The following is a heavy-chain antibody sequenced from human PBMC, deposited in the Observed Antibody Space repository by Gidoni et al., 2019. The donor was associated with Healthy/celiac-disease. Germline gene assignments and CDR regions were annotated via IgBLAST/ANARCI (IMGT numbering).Heavy chain of an antibody. V-gene: IGHV3-21*01. CDR3: ARDSPYYDFWSAPTYYFDY. J-gene: IGHJ4*02. D-gene: IGHD3-3*01. CDR2: ISSSGSTI. Sequence: EVQLVESGGGLVKPGGSLRLSCSASGFTFSSYSMNWVRQAPGKGLEWVSSISSSGSTIYYADSVKGRFTISRDNAKNSLYLQMNSLRAEDTAVYYCARDSPYYDFWSAPTYYFDYWGQGTLVTVSS. CDR1: GFTFSSYS.